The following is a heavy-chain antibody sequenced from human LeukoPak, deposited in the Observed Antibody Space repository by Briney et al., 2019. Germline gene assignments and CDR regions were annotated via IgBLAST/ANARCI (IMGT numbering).Heavy chain of an antibody. Sequence: EASVKVSCKASGYTFTVCYMHWVRQAPGQGLEWMGWINPNSGGTNYAQKFQGRVTMTRDTSVSTAYMELSRLRSDDTAVYYCARGHDYYDSRGGRDWFDPWGQGTLVTVSS. CDR2: INPNSGGT. D-gene: IGHD3-22*01. CDR3: ARGHDYYDSRGGRDWFDP. CDR1: GYTFTVCY. J-gene: IGHJ5*02. V-gene: IGHV1-2*02.